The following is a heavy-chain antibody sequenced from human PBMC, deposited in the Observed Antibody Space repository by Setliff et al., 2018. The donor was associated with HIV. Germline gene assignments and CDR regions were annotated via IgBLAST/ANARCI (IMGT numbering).Heavy chain of an antibody. CDR3: ARSTVGAGASFP. CDR1: GDSINTHY. J-gene: IGHJ5*02. D-gene: IGHD1-26*01. V-gene: IGHV4-59*11. Sequence: ETLSLTCTVSGDSINTHYWSWIRQPPGKGLEWIGCISHSGNTNFNPSLNSRVTISLDASKNQFSLRLTSLTAADTAIYYCARSTVGAGASFPWGRGILVTVSS. CDR2: ISHSGNT.